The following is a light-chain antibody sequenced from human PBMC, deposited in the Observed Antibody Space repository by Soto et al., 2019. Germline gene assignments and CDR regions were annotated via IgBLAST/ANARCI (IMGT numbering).Light chain of an antibody. CDR1: SSDVGGYNY. Sequence: QSALTQPASVSGSPGQSITISCTGTSSDVGGYNYVAWYQQHPGKAPKLMIYDVSSRPSGVSNRFSGSKSGNTASLTISGLQAEDEADYYCSSYTSSTTLYVVFGGGTQLTVL. V-gene: IGLV2-14*01. J-gene: IGLJ2*01. CDR2: DVS. CDR3: SSYTSSTTLYVV.